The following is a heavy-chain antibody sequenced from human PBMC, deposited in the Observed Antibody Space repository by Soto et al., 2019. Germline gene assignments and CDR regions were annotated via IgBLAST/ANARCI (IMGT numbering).Heavy chain of an antibody. CDR2: ISYDGSRT. CDR3: AENSRHIVVLTTFLDS. J-gene: IGHJ5*01. Sequence: QAQLVASGGGVVQPGGSLRLSCAASGFSFNSYGMHWVRQAPGKGLEWVAFISYDGSRTYYADSVKGRFTISRDGSTKTLFLEMNSLRNEDSGVYYCAENSRHIVVLTTFLDSWGQGDLVTVSS. V-gene: IGHV3-30*03. D-gene: IGHD2-21*02. CDR1: GFSFNSYG.